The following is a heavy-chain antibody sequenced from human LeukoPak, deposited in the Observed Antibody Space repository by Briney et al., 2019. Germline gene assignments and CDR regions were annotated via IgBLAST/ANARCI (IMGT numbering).Heavy chain of an antibody. CDR3: ARGGEPYYDFWSGPWDGMDV. CDR1: GYTFTSYD. D-gene: IGHD3-3*01. J-gene: IGHJ6*02. CDR2: MNPNSGNT. Sequence: ASVKVSCKASGYTFTSYDVNWVRQATGQGLEWMGWMNPNSGNTGYAQKFQGRVTMTRNTSTSTAYMELSSLRSEDTAVYYCARGGEPYYDFWSGPWDGMDVWGQGTTVTVSS. V-gene: IGHV1-8*01.